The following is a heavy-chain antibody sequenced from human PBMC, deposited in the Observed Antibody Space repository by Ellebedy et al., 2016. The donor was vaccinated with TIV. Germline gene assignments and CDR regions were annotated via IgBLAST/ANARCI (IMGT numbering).Heavy chain of an antibody. J-gene: IGHJ4*02. D-gene: IGHD3-10*01. CDR2: IYTSGST. V-gene: IGHV4-4*07. CDR3: ARDHYYGSGSYPDY. Sequence: SETLSLTXAVYGGSFSSYYWSWIRQPAGKGLEWIGRIYTSGSTNYNPSLKSRVTMSVDTSKNQFSLKLSSVTAADTAVYYCARDHYYGSGSYPDYWGQGTLVTVSS. CDR1: GGSFSSYY.